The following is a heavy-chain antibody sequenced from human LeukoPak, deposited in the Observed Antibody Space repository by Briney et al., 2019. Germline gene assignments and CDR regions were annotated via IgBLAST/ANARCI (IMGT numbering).Heavy chain of an antibody. CDR2: IKQDGSEK. Sequence: GGSLRLSCAASGFTFSSYWMSWVRQAPGKGLEWVANIKQDGSEKYYVDSVKGRFSISRDNAKNSLYLQMNSLRAEDTAVYYCAKTLKDRYYDFWSGYYHYYYYMDVWGKGTTVTVSS. CDR1: GFTFSSYW. CDR3: AKTLKDRYYDFWSGYYHYYYYMDV. D-gene: IGHD3-3*01. V-gene: IGHV3-7*01. J-gene: IGHJ6*03.